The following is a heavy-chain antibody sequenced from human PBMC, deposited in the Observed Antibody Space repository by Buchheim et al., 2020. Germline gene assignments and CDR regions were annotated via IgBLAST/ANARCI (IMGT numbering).Heavy chain of an antibody. J-gene: IGHJ6*02. V-gene: IGHV3-21*01. CDR2: ISSSSSYI. CDR3: ARDPGEAAAGTLWGYYYYYYGMDV. D-gene: IGHD6-13*01. CDR1: GFTFSSYS. Sequence: EVQLVESGGGLVKPGGSLRLSCAASGFTFSSYSMNWVRQAPGKGLEWVSSISSSSSYIYYADSVKGRFTISRDNAKNSLYLQMNSLRAEDTAVYYCARDPGEAAAGTLWGYYYYYYGMDVWGQGTT.